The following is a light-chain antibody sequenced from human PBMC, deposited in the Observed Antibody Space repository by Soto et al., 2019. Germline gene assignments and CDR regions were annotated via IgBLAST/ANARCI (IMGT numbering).Light chain of an antibody. CDR3: QQSPSWPGT. V-gene: IGKV3-11*01. CDR2: DAS. CDR1: QSVSSY. Sequence: EIVLTQSPATLSLSPGDRATLSCRASQSVSSYLAWYQQKPGQAPRLLIYDASNRATGIPARFSGSGSGTDFTLTISSLEPEDFAVYYCQQSPSWPGTFGQGTKVEIK. J-gene: IGKJ1*01.